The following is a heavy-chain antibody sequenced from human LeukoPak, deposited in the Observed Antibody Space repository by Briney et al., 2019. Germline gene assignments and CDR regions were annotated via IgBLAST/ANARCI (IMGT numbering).Heavy chain of an antibody. CDR3: ARHEYSGSYYGLSWFDP. J-gene: IGHJ5*02. Sequence: PSETLSLTCTVSGGSISSSSYYWGWIRQPPGKGLEWIASIYYSGSTYYNPSLKSRVTISVDTSKNQLSLKLSSLTAADTAVYYCARHEYSGSYYGLSWFDPWGQGTLVTVSS. D-gene: IGHD1-26*01. V-gene: IGHV4-39*01. CDR1: GGSISSSSYY. CDR2: IYYSGST.